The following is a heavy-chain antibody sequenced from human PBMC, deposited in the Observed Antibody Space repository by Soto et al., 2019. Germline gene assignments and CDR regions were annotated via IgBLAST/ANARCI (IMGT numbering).Heavy chain of an antibody. D-gene: IGHD3-10*01. CDR3: ARDRGVLWFGESLPGYNWFDP. J-gene: IGHJ5*02. CDR2: IYYSGST. Sequence: QVQLQESGPGLVKPSQTLSLTCTVSGGSISSGGYYWSWIRQHPGKGLEWIGYIYYSGSTYYNPSLKNRVTISVDTTKNQSTLKLSTVTAADTAVYYCARDRGVLWFGESLPGYNWFDPWGQGTLVTVSS. V-gene: IGHV4-31*03. CDR1: GGSISSGGYY.